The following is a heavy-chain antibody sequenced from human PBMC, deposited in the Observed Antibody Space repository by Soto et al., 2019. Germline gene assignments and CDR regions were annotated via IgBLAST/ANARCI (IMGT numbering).Heavy chain of an antibody. Sequence: GGSLRLSCAASGFTVSSNYMSWVRQAPGKGLEWVSVIYSGGSTYYADSVKGRFTISRDNSKNTLYLQMNSLRAEDTAVYYCAVPYLYSSSTFDMRGQGTMVTVSS. V-gene: IGHV3-53*01. CDR1: GFTVSSNY. CDR3: AVPYLYSSSTFDM. D-gene: IGHD6-6*01. J-gene: IGHJ3*02. CDR2: IYSGGST.